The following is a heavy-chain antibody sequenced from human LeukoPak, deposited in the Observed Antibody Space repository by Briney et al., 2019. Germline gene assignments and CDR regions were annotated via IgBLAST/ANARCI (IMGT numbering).Heavy chain of an antibody. J-gene: IGHJ4*02. CDR3: ATRDSSGYYYFDY. CDR2: IHSDGRT. D-gene: IGHD3-22*01. V-gene: IGHV3-66*01. Sequence: GGSLRLSCAASGFTVSSDYMSWVRQAPGKGLEWVSVIHSDGRTYYADSVKGRFTISRDNAKNSLYLQMNSLRAEDTAVYYCATRDSSGYYYFDYWGQGTLVTVSS. CDR1: GFTVSSDY.